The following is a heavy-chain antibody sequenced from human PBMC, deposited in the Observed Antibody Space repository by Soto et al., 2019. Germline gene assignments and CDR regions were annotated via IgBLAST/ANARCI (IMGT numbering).Heavy chain of an antibody. CDR2: IYYNGGT. V-gene: IGHV4-39*01. J-gene: IGHJ4*02. CDR3: ARHYDILTGYYTPLEY. CDR1: GGNISSTSYY. Sequence: PLETLCLTWTVSGGNISSTSYYWGLIRQPPGKGLEWIGTIYYNGGTYYNPSLKSRVTISVDTSKNQFLLKLSSVTAADTAVYYCARHYDILTGYYTPLEYWGQGTLVSVSS. D-gene: IGHD3-9*01.